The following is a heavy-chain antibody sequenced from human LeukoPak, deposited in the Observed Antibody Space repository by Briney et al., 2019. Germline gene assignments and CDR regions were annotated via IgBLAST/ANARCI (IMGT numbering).Heavy chain of an antibody. Sequence: GGSLRLSCAASGFTFSSYGMHWVRQAPGKGLEWVAVISYDGSYKYYADSVKGRFTISRDNSKNTLYLQMNSLRAEDTAVYYCARGAMYCSGGSCYLFDYWGQGTLVTVSS. V-gene: IGHV3-30*03. CDR3: ARGAMYCSGGSCYLFDY. D-gene: IGHD2-15*01. J-gene: IGHJ4*02. CDR1: GFTFSSYG. CDR2: ISYDGSYK.